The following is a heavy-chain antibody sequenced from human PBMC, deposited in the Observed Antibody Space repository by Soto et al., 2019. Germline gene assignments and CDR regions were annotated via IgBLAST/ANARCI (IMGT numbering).Heavy chain of an antibody. D-gene: IGHD1-26*01. CDR2: INHSGSA. CDR3: ARGLISGSHYSGGWYYFES. J-gene: IGHJ4*02. V-gene: IGHV4-34*01. Sequence: SETLSLTCTVSGGSISNYYWTWIRQTPGKGLQWIGQINHSGSANYNPSLKSRVTISVHTSNSQFSLELNSVTAADTAVYYCARGLISGSHYSGGWYYFESWGQGTQVTVSS. CDR1: GGSISNYY.